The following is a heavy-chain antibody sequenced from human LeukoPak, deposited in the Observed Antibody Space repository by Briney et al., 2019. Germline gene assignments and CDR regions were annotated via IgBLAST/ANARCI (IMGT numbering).Heavy chain of an antibody. V-gene: IGHV3-23*01. Sequence: PGGSLRLSCAASGFTFSSYAMSWVRQAPGKGLEWVSAISGSGGSTYYADSVKGRFTISRDNSKNTLYLQMNSLRAEDTAVYYCAKGLGRRYCSGGSCYSGDAFDIWGQGTMVTVSS. CDR2: ISGSGGST. D-gene: IGHD2-15*01. CDR3: AKGLGRRYCSGGSCYSGDAFDI. J-gene: IGHJ3*02. CDR1: GFTFSSYA.